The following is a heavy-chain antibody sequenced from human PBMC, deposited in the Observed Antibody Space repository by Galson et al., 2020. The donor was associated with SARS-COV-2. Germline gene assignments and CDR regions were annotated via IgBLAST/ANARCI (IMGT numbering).Heavy chain of an antibody. J-gene: IGHJ4*02. Sequence: SVTVSCKTSGYTSTAYYIHWVRQATGQGLEWMGWINPNTGGTNYAQKFPGWVTMTRDTSISTAYMALSRLKSDDTAVYYCARETEMATFNYFDYWGQGTLVTVSS. CDR2: INPNTGGT. D-gene: IGHD5-12*01. V-gene: IGHV1-2*04. CDR1: GYTSTAYY. CDR3: ARETEMATFNYFDY.